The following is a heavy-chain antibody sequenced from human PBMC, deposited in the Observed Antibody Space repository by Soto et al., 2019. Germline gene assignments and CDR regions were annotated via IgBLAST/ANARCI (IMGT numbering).Heavy chain of an antibody. CDR1: GGSISSGGYY. CDR3: ARSGTDTAMVLFDY. Sequence: KASETLSLTCTVSGGSISSGGYYWSWIRQHPGKGLEWIGYIYYSGSTYYNPSLKSRVTISVDTSKNQFSLKLSSVTAADTAVYYCARSGTDTAMVLFDYWGQGTLVTVSS. J-gene: IGHJ4*02. D-gene: IGHD5-18*01. V-gene: IGHV4-31*03. CDR2: IYYSGST.